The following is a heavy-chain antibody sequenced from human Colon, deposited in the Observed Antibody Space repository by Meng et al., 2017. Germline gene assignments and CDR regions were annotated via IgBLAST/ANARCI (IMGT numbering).Heavy chain of an antibody. CDR3: ARDKGDWVLGDY. V-gene: IGHV1-3*04. CDR2: INIGNGNT. J-gene: IGHJ4*02. Sequence: QVQCVQVGAEVKKPGDSVKVSCKASGYTFTSHALYWLRQAPGQRPEWMGWINIGNGNTKYSQNFQGRVTFTRDTSASTAYMELNSLRSEDTAVYYCARDKGDWVLGDYWGQGTLVTVSS. CDR1: GYTFTSHA. D-gene: IGHD2-21*01.